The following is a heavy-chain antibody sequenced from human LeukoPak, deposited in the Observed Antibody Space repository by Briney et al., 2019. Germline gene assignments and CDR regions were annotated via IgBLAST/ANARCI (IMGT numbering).Heavy chain of an antibody. Sequence: ASVKVSCKASGYTFTSYGISWVRQAPGHGLEWMGWISAYNGNTNYAQKLQGRVTMTTDTSTSTVYMELRSLRSDDTAVYYCARGDSGYAFAPFDYWGQGTLVIVSS. CDR2: ISAYNGNT. CDR1: GYTFTSYG. CDR3: ARGDSGYAFAPFDY. D-gene: IGHD5-12*01. V-gene: IGHV1-18*01. J-gene: IGHJ4*02.